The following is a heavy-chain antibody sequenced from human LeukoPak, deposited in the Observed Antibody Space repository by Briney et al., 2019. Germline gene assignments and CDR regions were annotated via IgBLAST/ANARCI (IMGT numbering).Heavy chain of an antibody. V-gene: IGHV5-51*01. CDR1: GYSFTSYW. CDR2: IYPGDSDT. J-gene: IGHJ3*02. Sequence: GESLKISCKGSGYSFTSYWIGWVRQMPGKGLEWMGIIYPGDSDTRYSPSFQGQVTISADKSISTAYLQWSSLKASDTAVYYCARLRVVPAAIGLDAFDIWGQGTMVTVSS. D-gene: IGHD2-2*02. CDR3: ARLRVVPAAIGLDAFDI.